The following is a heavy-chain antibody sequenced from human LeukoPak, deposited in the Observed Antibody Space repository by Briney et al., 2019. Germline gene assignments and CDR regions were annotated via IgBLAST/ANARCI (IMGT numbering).Heavy chain of an antibody. CDR3: ARHEGVDYELGY. D-gene: IGHD4/OR15-4a*01. CDR1: GGSISSSYYY. Sequence: SETLSLTCTVSGGSISSSYYYWGWIRQPPGKGLEWIGTIYYSGSTYYNPSRKSRVTISVDTSKNQFSLKLSSVTAADTAVYYCARHEGVDYELGYWGQGTLVTVSS. V-gene: IGHV4-39*01. J-gene: IGHJ4*02. CDR2: IYYSGST.